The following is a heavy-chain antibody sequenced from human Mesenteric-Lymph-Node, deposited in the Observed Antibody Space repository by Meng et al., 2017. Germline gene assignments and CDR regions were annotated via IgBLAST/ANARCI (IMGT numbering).Heavy chain of an antibody. CDR3: ARVDSSGYFLDY. Sequence: QVQLQESGPGLVKPSQTLSLTCTVSGGSISSGGHSWSWIRQHPGKGLEWIAYIYYSGSTYYNPSLKSRVILSVDTSKNQFSLELSSVTAADTAVYYCARVDSSGYFLDYWGQGTLVTVSS. V-gene: IGHV4-31*03. J-gene: IGHJ4*01. CDR1: GGSISSGGHS. D-gene: IGHD3-22*01. CDR2: IYYSGST.